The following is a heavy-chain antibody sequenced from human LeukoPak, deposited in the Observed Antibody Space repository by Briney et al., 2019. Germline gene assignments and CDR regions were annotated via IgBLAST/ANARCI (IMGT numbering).Heavy chain of an antibody. D-gene: IGHD2-15*01. V-gene: IGHV5-51*01. CDR1: GYSFTSYW. CDR3: ARRGPGYCGGGSCYGYYFDY. CDR2: IYPGDSDS. Sequence: GESLKISCKGSGYSFTSYWIGWVRQVPGKGLEWMGIIYPGDSDSRNSPSFHGQDTTSADKSISTAFLPWSSLEALDTAMYYCARRGPGYCGGGSCYGYYFDYWGQGTLVTVSS. J-gene: IGHJ4*02.